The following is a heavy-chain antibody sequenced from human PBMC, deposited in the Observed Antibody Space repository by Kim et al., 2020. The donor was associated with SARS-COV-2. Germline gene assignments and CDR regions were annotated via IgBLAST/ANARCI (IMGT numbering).Heavy chain of an antibody. J-gene: IGHJ6*03. D-gene: IGHD3-9*01. CDR2: IYHSGNT. V-gene: IGHV4-59*01. CDR1: GGSMISYY. CDR3: ARGGSPDYFYYCMNV. Sequence: SETLSLTCTVSGGSMISYYWTWIRQPPGKGLEWIGYIYHSGNTNYNPTLKSRVTMLLDTSKNQFSVKLTSVTAADTAVYYCARGGSPDYFYYCMNVWGTGTTVTVSS.